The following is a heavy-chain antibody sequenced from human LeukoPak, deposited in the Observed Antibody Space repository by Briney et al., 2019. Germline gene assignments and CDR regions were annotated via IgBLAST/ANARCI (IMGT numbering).Heavy chain of an antibody. V-gene: IGHV3-30*02. Sequence: GGSLRLSCAASGFSFTDYGLHWARQAPGQGLEWVAFIRSDGSNEFYADSVKGRFFISRDNSKNALYLQMNSLRTADTAVYYCVKDQPVCNKWGQGALVTVSS. CDR3: VKDQPVCNK. CDR1: GFSFTDYG. J-gene: IGHJ4*02. CDR2: IRSDGSNE. D-gene: IGHD1/OR15-1a*01.